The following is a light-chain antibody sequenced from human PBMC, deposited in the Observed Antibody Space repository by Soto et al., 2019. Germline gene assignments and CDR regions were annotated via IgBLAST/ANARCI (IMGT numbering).Light chain of an antibody. J-gene: IGLJ2*01. Sequence: QSVLTQPASVSGSPGQSITISCTGTITDVGSSNYVSWYKQHPGKAPKLMIYDVSNRPSGVSNRFSGSKSGNTASLTISGLQAEDEADYYCSSYTTTSTWEFGGGTKLTVL. CDR3: SSYTTTSTWE. V-gene: IGLV2-14*01. CDR2: DVS. CDR1: ITDVGSSNY.